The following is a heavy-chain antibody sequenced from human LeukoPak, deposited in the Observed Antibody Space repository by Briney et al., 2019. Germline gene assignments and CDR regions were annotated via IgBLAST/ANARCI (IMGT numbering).Heavy chain of an antibody. CDR3: ARHADIVVVPAATYYGMDV. V-gene: IGHV5-51*01. J-gene: IGHJ6*02. D-gene: IGHD2-2*01. Sequence: HGESLKISCTGSGYSFTSYWIGWVRQMPGKGLEWMGIIYPGYSDTRYCLSFQGQVTISADKSISTAYLQWSSLKASDTAMYYCARHADIVVVPAATYYGMDVWGQGTTVTVSS. CDR2: IYPGYSDT. CDR1: GYSFTSYW.